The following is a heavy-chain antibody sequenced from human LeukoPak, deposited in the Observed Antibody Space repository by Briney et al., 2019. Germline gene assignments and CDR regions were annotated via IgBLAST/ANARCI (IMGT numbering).Heavy chain of an antibody. CDR2: ISYDGSNK. CDR1: GFTFSTFG. V-gene: IGHV3-30*18. Sequence: GGSLRLSCAASGFTFSTFGMHWVRQAPGKGLEWVAVISYDGSNKYYADSVKGRFTISRDNSKNTLYLQMNSLRGEDTAVYYCAKNEDGGFDYWGQGTLVTVSS. J-gene: IGHJ4*02. D-gene: IGHD1-1*01. CDR3: AKNEDGGFDY.